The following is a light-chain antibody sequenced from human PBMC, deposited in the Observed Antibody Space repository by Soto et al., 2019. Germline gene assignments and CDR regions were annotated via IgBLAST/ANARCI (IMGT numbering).Light chain of an antibody. Sequence: EIVLTQSPATLSLSPGERATLSCSASQSVSSYLAWYQHKPVQAPRLLIYDASNRATGITARFSGSGSGTYFTLTISSLEPEDCAVYYFQQRSNWPLTFGGGTKVESK. V-gene: IGKV3-11*01. CDR3: QQRSNWPLT. CDR2: DAS. CDR1: QSVSSY. J-gene: IGKJ4*01.